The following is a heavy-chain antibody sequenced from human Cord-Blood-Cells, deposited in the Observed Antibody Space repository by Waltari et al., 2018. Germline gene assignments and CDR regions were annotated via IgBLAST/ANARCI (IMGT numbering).Heavy chain of an antibody. CDR2: ISSYNGNT. CDR3: ARSGMRDYYGSGSYYDY. J-gene: IGHJ4*02. V-gene: IGHV1-18*01. Sequence: QVQLVQSGAEVKKPGASVKVSCKASGYTFTSDGISWVRHAPGQGLGWMGGISSYNGNTNSAQKLQGRVTMTTDTSTSTAYMELRSLRSDDTAVYYCARSGMRDYYGSGSYYDYWGQGTLVTVSS. CDR1: GYTFTSDG. D-gene: IGHD3-10*01.